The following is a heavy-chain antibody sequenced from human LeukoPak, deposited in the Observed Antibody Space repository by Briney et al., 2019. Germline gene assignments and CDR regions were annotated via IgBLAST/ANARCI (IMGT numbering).Heavy chain of an antibody. D-gene: IGHD6-13*01. V-gene: IGHV1-69*06. CDR1: GGTFSSYA. CDR2: IIPIFGTA. J-gene: IGHJ3*02. CDR3: ARADSSSWSKNAFDI. Sequence: ASVKVSCKASGGTFSSYAISWVRQAPGQVLEWMGGIIPIFGTANYAQKFQGRVTITADKSTSTAYMELSSLRSEDTAVYYCARADSSSWSKNAFDIWGQGTMVTVSS.